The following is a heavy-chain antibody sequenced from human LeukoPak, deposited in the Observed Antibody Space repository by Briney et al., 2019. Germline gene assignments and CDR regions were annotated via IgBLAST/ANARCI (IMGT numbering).Heavy chain of an antibody. CDR3: ARELWFGELLYYYFDY. Sequence: GSLKVSCKASGYTFTSYAMHWVRQAPGQRLEWMGWINAGNGNTKYSQKLQGRVTITRDTSASTAYMELSSLRSEDTAVYYCARELWFGELLYYYFDYWGQGTLVTVSS. D-gene: IGHD3-10*01. J-gene: IGHJ4*02. CDR1: GYTFTSYA. CDR2: INAGNGNT. V-gene: IGHV1-3*01.